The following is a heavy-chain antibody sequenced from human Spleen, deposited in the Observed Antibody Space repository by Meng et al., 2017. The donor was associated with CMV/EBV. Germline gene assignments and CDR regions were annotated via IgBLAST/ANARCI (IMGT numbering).Heavy chain of an antibody. V-gene: IGHV3-33*05. Sequence: LSCAASGFIFIRYGMHWVRQAPGKGLEWVALISYDGSSKYYADSVKGRFTISRDNSKNTLYLQMNSLRAEDTAVYYCAKGLAAADDYWGQGTLVTVSS. J-gene: IGHJ4*02. CDR1: GFIFIRYG. CDR3: AKGLAAADDY. CDR2: ISYDGSSK. D-gene: IGHD6-13*01.